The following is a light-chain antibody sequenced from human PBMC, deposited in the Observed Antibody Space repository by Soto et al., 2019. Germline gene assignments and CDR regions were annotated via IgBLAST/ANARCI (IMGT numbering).Light chain of an antibody. CDR1: QSVLYSTNNKNY. Sequence: DFVMTQSPDSLAVSLGERATINCKSSQSVLYSTNNKNYLAWYQQTPGQPPNLLIYWASTRASGVPDRFSGSGSVTDFTLTISSLQAEDVALYFCQQYYTNPFTFGGGTKVEIK. V-gene: IGKV4-1*01. J-gene: IGKJ4*01. CDR3: QQYYTNPFT. CDR2: WAS.